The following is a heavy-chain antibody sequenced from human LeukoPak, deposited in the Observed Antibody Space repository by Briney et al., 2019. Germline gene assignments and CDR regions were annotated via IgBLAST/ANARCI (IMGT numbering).Heavy chain of an antibody. J-gene: IGHJ3*02. D-gene: IGHD2-15*01. CDR1: GFTFSSYS. Sequence: PGGSLRLSCAASGFTFSSYSMNWVRQAPGKGLEWVSSISSSSSSYIYYADSVKGRFTISRDNAKNSLYLQMNSLRAEDTAVYYCARDRLVVKGPPRDAFDIWGQGTMVTVSS. CDR2: ISSSSSSYI. CDR3: ARDRLVVKGPPRDAFDI. V-gene: IGHV3-21*01.